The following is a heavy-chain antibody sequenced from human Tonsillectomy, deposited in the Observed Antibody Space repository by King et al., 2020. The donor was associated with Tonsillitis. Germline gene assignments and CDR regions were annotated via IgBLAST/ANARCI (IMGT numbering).Heavy chain of an antibody. J-gene: IGHJ3*02. V-gene: IGHV3-23*04. CDR1: GFTFSGYA. CDR2: ISGSGGST. Sequence: DVQLVESGGGLVQPGGSLRLSCAASGFTFSGYAMSWVRQAPGKGLEWVSGISGSGGSTYYADSVRGRFTTSRDNAKITLYLQMNSLRAEDTALYYCAKDRAGSGTYFSSAFDIWGQGTVATVSS. D-gene: IGHD1-26*01. CDR3: AKDRAGSGTYFSSAFDI.